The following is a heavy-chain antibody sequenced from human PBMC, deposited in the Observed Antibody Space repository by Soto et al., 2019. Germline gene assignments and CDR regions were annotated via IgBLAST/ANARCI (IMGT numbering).Heavy chain of an antibody. Sequence: GASVKVYCKASGGTFSSYAISWVRQAPGQVLEWMGGIIPIFGTANYAQKFQGRVTITADESTSTAYMELSSLRSEDTAVYYCARDPRDLSIVGATKGWFDPWGQGALVTVSS. J-gene: IGHJ5*02. CDR3: ARDPRDLSIVGATKGWFDP. CDR1: GGTFSSYA. D-gene: IGHD1-26*01. CDR2: IIPIFGTA. V-gene: IGHV1-69*01.